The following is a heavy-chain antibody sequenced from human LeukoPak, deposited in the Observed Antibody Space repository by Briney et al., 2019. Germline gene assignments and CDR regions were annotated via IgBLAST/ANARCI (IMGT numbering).Heavy chain of an antibody. Sequence: PGGSLRLSCAASGFTFDDYGMSWVRQAPGKGLEWVSGINWNGGSTAYADSVKGRFTISRDNAKKSLYLQMNSLRAEDTALYYCARVFLHDSSAYYYGQFDYWGQGTLVTVSS. CDR2: INWNGGST. CDR3: ARVFLHDSSAYYYGQFDY. V-gene: IGHV3-20*04. D-gene: IGHD3-22*01. J-gene: IGHJ4*02. CDR1: GFTFDDYG.